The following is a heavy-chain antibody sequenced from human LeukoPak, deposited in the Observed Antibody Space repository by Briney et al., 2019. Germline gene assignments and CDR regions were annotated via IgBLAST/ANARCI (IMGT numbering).Heavy chain of an antibody. CDR3: AKDVSTNCVGDCPPDY. J-gene: IGHJ4*02. Sequence: GGSLRLSCAASGYTFSSSWMHWVCEAPEKGLEWVADIKCDGSEKYYVDSVKGRFTISRDNSKKTLYLQMNSLRAEDTAVYYCAKDVSTNCVGDCPPDYWGQGTLVTVSS. CDR1: GYTFSSSW. CDR2: IKCDGSEK. D-gene: IGHD2-21*02. V-gene: IGHV3-52*01.